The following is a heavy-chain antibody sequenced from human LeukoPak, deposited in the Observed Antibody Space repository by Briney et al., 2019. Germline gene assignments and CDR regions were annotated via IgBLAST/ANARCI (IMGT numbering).Heavy chain of an antibody. D-gene: IGHD1-26*01. CDR3: ARDRGGSYDPYFDY. CDR1: GYTFRSYW. CDR2: INSDGSST. J-gene: IGHJ4*02. Sequence: PGGSLRLSCAASGYTFRSYWMHWVRQAPGKGLVWVSRINSDGSSTSYADSVKGRFTISRDNAKNTLYLQMNSLRVEDTAVYYCARDRGGSYDPYFDYWGQGTLVTVSS. V-gene: IGHV3-74*01.